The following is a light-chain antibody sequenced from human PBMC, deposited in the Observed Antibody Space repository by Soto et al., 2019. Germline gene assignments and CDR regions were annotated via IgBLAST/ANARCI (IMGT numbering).Light chain of an antibody. V-gene: IGLV2-8*01. CDR3: SSYAGLNNYV. CDR1: GGDVGGYNY. CDR2: DVN. J-gene: IGLJ1*01. Sequence: QSVLTQPPSASGSPGQSVTISCTGTGGDVGGYNYVSWYQQHPGKVPRLIIYDVNKRPSGVPDRFSGSKSDNTASLTVSGLQAEDEADYYCSSYAGLNNYVFGTGTKLTVL.